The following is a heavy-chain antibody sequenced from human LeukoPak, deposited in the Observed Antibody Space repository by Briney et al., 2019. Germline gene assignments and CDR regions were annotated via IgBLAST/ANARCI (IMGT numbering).Heavy chain of an antibody. CDR3: ARDQMVGLLWFGELFHYFDY. D-gene: IGHD3-10*01. V-gene: IGHV1-18*01. Sequence: ASVKVSCKASGYTFTSYGISWVRQAPGQGLEWMGWISAYNGNTNYAQKLQGRVTMTTDTSTNKAYMELRSLRSDETGVYYCARDQMVGLLWFGELFHYFDYWGQGTLVTVSS. J-gene: IGHJ4*02. CDR1: GYTFTSYG. CDR2: ISAYNGNT.